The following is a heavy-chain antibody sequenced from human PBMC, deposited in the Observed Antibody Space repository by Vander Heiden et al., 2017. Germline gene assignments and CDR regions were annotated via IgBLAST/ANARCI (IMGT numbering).Heavy chain of an antibody. CDR2: IIPIFGTA. D-gene: IGHD4-17*01. CDR3: ANGGDGDYGDYGGVNYYYYGMDV. Sequence: QVQLVQSGAEVKKPGSSVKVSCKASGGTFSSYAISWVRQAPGQGLEWMGGIIPIFGTANDAQKFQGRVTMTADESTSTAYRELSSLRSEDTAVYYCANGGDGDYGDYGGVNYYYYGMDVWGQGTTVTVSS. V-gene: IGHV1-69*01. CDR1: GGTFSSYA. J-gene: IGHJ6*02.